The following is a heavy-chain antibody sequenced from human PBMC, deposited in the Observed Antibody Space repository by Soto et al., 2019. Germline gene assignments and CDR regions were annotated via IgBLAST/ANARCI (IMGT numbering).Heavy chain of an antibody. D-gene: IGHD5-12*01. CDR3: ARRPGYGNAFDH. Sequence: SETLSLTCTVSGGSISSYYWNWVRQPPGKGLEWIGYIYYSGSTNYNPSLMSRVTISLDTSKNQFSLKLSSATAADTAVYYCARRPGYGNAFDHWGQGTLVTVSS. CDR2: IYYSGST. CDR1: GGSISSYY. J-gene: IGHJ4*02. V-gene: IGHV4-59*08.